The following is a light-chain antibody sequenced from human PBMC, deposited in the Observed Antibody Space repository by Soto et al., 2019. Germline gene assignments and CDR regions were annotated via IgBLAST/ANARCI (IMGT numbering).Light chain of an antibody. Sequence: EIVLTQSPGTLSLSPGERATLSCRASQSVGSNYLAWYQQRPGQAPRLLIYGASSRATGIPDRFSGSGSGADFTLTISRLEPEDFAVYYCQQYGSSPILAFGGGTNVEIK. CDR3: QQYGSSPILA. CDR2: GAS. J-gene: IGKJ4*01. CDR1: QSVGSNY. V-gene: IGKV3-20*01.